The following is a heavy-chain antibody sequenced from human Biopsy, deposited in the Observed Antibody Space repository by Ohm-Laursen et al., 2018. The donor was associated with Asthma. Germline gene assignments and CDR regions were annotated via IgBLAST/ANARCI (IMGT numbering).Heavy chain of an antibody. CDR3: ARDVMEWYLPAFDF. CDR2: IWFDGSNK. Sequence: SLRLSCAASGFTFSNSGMHWVRQAPGKGLEWVAVIWFDGSNKYYVDSVRGRFTISRDNSKNTLYLQMNSLRPDDTAVYYCARDVMEWYLPAFDFWGQGTLVTVSS. V-gene: IGHV3-33*01. CDR1: GFTFSNSG. J-gene: IGHJ4*02. D-gene: IGHD3-3*01.